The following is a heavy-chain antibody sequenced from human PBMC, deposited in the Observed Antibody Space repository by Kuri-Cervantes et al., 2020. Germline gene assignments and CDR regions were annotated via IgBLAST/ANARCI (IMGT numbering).Heavy chain of an antibody. J-gene: IGHJ6*02. CDR3: ARDSWGEIQLWLPAPPGMDV. CDR2: INPNSGGT. V-gene: IGHV1-2*02. CDR1: GYTFTSYD. D-gene: IGHD5-24*01. Sequence: ASVKVSCKASGYTFTSYDINWVRQAPGQGLEWMGWINPNSGGTIYAQKFQGRVSMTRDTSISTAYMDLSRLTSDDTAVYYCARDSWGEIQLWLPAPPGMDVWGQGATVTVSS.